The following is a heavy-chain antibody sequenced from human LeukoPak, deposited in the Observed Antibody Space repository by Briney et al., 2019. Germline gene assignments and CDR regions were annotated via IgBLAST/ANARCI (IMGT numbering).Heavy chain of an antibody. D-gene: IGHD3-16*01. J-gene: IGHJ4*02. CDR3: AREGDVFGPFDS. Sequence: SVKVSCRASGNTFSSYAISWVRQAPGQGLEWLGRIVPILEATKYSPRLEGRVTITADKSTVTAYMELNSLRSDDTAVYYCAREGDVFGPFDSWGQGTRVTVSS. CDR2: IVPILEAT. CDR1: GNTFSSYA. V-gene: IGHV1-69*04.